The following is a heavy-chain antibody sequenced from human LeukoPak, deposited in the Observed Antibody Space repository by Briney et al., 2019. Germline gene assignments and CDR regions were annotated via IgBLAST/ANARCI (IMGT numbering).Heavy chain of an antibody. J-gene: IGHJ3*02. D-gene: IGHD2-2*02. CDR1: GGSFSGYY. V-gene: IGHV4-34*01. CDR3: ASHALVPAAIDRRIDAFDI. CDR2: INHSGST. Sequence: SETLSLTCAVYGGSFSGYYWSWIRQPPGKGLEWIGEINHSGSTNYNPSLKSRVTISVDTSKNQFSLKLSSVTAADTAVYYRASHALVPAAIDRRIDAFDIWGQGTMVTVSS.